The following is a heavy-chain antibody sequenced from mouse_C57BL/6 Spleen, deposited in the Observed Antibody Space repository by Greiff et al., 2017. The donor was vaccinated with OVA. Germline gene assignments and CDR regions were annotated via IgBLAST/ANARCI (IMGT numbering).Heavy chain of an antibody. J-gene: IGHJ2*01. CDR3: AAYYSNRDYFDY. CDR1: GYAFSSSW. V-gene: IGHV1-82*01. CDR2: IYPGDGDT. Sequence: LVESGPELVKPGASVKISCKASGYAFSSSWMNWVKQRPGKGLEWIGRIYPGDGDTNYNGKFKGKATLTADKSSSTAYMQLSSLTSEDSAVYFCAAYYSNRDYFDYWGQGTTLTVSS. D-gene: IGHD2-5*01.